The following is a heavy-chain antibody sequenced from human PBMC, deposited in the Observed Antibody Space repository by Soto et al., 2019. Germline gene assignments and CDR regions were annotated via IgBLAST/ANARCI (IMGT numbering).Heavy chain of an antibody. CDR1: GFTFSSYA. D-gene: IGHD1-26*01. CDR3: ARVGGSYAVDY. Sequence: EVQLVESGGGLVQPGGSLRLSCAAPGFTFSSYAMHWVRQAPGQGLEYVSAITSNGGSTYYANSVKGRFTISRDNSTNTLYLQMGSLRAEDMAVYYCARVGGSYAVDYWGQGTLVTVSS. V-gene: IGHV3-64*01. J-gene: IGHJ4*02. CDR2: ITSNGGST.